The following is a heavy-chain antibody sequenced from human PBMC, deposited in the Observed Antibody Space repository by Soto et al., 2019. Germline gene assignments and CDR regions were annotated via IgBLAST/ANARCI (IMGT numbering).Heavy chain of an antibody. J-gene: IGHJ6*02. CDR3: ARGGRGHYGKDV. D-gene: IGHD3-10*01. V-gene: IGHV3-74*01. CDR2: INGDGTTT. Sequence: EVQLVESGGGLVQPGGSVRLSCAASGFTFNNYWIHWVRQAPGKGPMWVSRINGDGTTTNYADSVKGRFAISRDNAKNTVYLQRNSLRAEDTALYYCARGGRGHYGKDVWGQRTTVTVSS. CDR1: GFTFNNYW.